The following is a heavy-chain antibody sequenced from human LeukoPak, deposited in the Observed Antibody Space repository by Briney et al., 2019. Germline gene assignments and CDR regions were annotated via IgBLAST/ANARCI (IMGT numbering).Heavy chain of an antibody. V-gene: IGHV3-53*04. CDR1: GFPVSSNY. J-gene: IGHJ6*02. CDR3: ARGFRAAAGMSSKSPELSYYYYGMDV. D-gene: IGHD6-13*01. Sequence: GGSLRLPCAASGFPVSSNYMSWVPQAPGKGLEWVSVIYSGGSTYYADSVKGRFTISRHNSKNTLYLQMNSLRAEDTAVYYCARGFRAAAGMSSKSPELSYYYYGMDVWGQGTTVTVSS. CDR2: IYSGGST.